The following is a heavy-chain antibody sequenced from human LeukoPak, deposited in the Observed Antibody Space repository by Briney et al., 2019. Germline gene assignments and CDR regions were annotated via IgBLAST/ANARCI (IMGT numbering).Heavy chain of an antibody. J-gene: IGHJ6*03. CDR1: GFTFNNYA. CDR2: ISGGGVST. CDR3: AKVFGVVIYYYYYMDV. D-gene: IGHD3-3*01. Sequence: GGSLRLSCAASGFTFNNYAMSWVRQAPGKGLQWVSSISGGGVSTYYADSVKGRFTISRDNSKNTLYLQMNSLRAEDTAVYYCAKVFGVVIYYYYYMDVWGKGTTVTVSS. V-gene: IGHV3-23*01.